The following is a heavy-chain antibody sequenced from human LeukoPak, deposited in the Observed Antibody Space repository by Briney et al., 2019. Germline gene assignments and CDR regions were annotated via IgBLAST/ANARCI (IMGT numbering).Heavy chain of an antibody. V-gene: IGHV1-69*13. D-gene: IGHD6-6*01. CDR3: ARRSSSPRYYGMDV. J-gene: IGHJ6*02. Sequence: SVKVSCKASGGTFSSYAISWVRQAPGQGLEWMGGIIPIFGTANYAQKFQGRVTITADESTSTAYMELSGLRSEDTAVYYCARRSSSPRYYGMDVWGQGTTVTVSS. CDR1: GGTFSSYA. CDR2: IIPIFGTA.